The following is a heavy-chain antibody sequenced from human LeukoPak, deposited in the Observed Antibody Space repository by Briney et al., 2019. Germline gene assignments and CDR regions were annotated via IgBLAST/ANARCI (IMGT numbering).Heavy chain of an antibody. Sequence: GASVKVSCKASGYTFTAYYMHWVRQTPGQGLEWMGWINPDSGGTNYAQNFQGRVTMTRDTSISTAYMELNRLRSDDTAVYYCARDLLGEYSSSSSDYWGQGTLVTVSS. CDR2: INPDSGGT. CDR3: ARDLLGEYSSSSSDY. CDR1: GYTFTAYY. V-gene: IGHV1-2*02. D-gene: IGHD6-6*01. J-gene: IGHJ4*02.